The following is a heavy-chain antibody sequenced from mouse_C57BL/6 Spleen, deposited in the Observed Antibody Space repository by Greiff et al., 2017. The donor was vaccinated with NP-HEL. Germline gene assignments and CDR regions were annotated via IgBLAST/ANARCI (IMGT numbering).Heavy chain of an antibody. Sequence: EVMLVESGEGLVKPGGSLKLSCAASGFTFSSYAMSWVRQTPEKRLEWVAYISSGGDYIYYADTVKGRFTISRDNARNTLYLQMSSLKSEDTAMYYCTRDRGLYYGSSWFAYWGQGTLVTVSA. CDR3: TRDRGLYYGSSWFAY. CDR2: ISSGGDYI. CDR1: GFTFSSYA. J-gene: IGHJ3*01. V-gene: IGHV5-9-1*02. D-gene: IGHD1-1*01.